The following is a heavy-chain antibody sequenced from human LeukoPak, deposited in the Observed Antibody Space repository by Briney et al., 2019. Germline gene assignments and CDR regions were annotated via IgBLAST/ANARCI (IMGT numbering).Heavy chain of an antibody. V-gene: IGHV4-39*02. CDR3: ARDLALGYCSGGSCYKYYMDV. Sequence: SETLSLTYTVSGGSVFSSSYYWGWIRQPPGKGLEWIGNFYYTGSTYYNPSLNSRVTISADTSTNQFSLKLSSVTAADTAVYYCARDLALGYCSGGSCYKYYMDVWGKGTTVTVSS. J-gene: IGHJ6*03. CDR2: FYYTGST. CDR1: GGSVFSSSYY. D-gene: IGHD2-15*01.